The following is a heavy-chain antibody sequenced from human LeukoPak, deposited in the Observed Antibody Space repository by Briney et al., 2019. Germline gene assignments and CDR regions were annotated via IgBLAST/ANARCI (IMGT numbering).Heavy chain of an antibody. D-gene: IGHD5-12*01. CDR3: AKEKIVALTPEY. J-gene: IGHJ4*02. V-gene: IGHV3-23*01. CDR1: GFTVSSNY. CDR2: ISASGTQT. Sequence: GGSLRLSCAASGFTVSSNYMSWVRQTPEKGLEWVSSISASGTQTYYADSVKGRFTVSRDNSQNTVYLQMNSLRAEDTALYYCAKEKIVALTPEYWGQGTLVTVSS.